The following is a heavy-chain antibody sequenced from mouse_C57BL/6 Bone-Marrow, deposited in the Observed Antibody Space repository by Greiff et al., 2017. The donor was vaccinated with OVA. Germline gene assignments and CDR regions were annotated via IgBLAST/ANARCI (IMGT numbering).Heavy chain of an antibody. CDR3: ANMVTTRAY. V-gene: IGHV1-61*01. CDR2: IYPSDSET. J-gene: IGHJ2*01. Sequence: QVQLKQPGAELVRPGSSVKLSCKASGYTFTSYWMDWVKQRPGQGLEWIGNIYPSDSETHYNQKFKDKATLTVDKSSSTAYMQLSSLTSEDSAVYYCANMVTTRAYWGQGTTLTVSS. D-gene: IGHD2-2*01. CDR1: GYTFTSYW.